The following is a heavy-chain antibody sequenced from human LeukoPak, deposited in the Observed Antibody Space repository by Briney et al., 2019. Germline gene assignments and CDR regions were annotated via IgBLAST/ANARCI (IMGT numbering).Heavy chain of an antibody. Sequence: ASVKVSCKASGYTFTSYDINWVRQATGQGLEWMGWMNPNSGNTGYAQKFQGRVTMTRNTSISTAYMELSSLRSEDTAVYYCARVEYYYDSSGYYPLGFWGQGTLVTVSS. J-gene: IGHJ4*02. D-gene: IGHD3-22*01. V-gene: IGHV1-8*01. CDR1: GYTFTSYD. CDR2: MNPNSGNT. CDR3: ARVEYYYDSSGYYPLGF.